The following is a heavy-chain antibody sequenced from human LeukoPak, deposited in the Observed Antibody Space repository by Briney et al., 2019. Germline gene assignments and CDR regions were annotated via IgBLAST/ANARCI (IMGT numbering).Heavy chain of an antibody. CDR3: ARVPDWSYVPDY. D-gene: IGHD3-16*01. V-gene: IGHV4-61*02. Sequence: SETLSLTCTVPGGSISSDRFYWTWVRQPAGKGLEWIGRIKSSNTNYNPSLKSRVSISLDTSTNQFSLKLSSLTATDTAVYYCARVPDWSYVPDYWGQGTLVTASS. J-gene: IGHJ4*02. CDR1: GGSISSDRFY. CDR2: IKSSNT.